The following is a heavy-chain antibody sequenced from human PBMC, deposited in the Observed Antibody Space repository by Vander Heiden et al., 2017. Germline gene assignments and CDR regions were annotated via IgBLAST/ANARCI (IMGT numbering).Heavy chain of an antibody. CDR1: GLTSSSYR. Sequence: VQLVESGGGVVQPGRALRLSCAASGLTSSSYRMHGVRKAPVKGLEWVAVISYEGSNKYYADSVKCRFTIYRDNSKNTLYLQMNSLRAEDTAVYYCAKEVDDIVVVPVPLVSYYGMDVWCQGTTVTVSS. J-gene: IGHJ6*02. CDR3: AKEVDDIVVVPVPLVSYYGMDV. V-gene: IGHV3-30*18. D-gene: IGHD2-2*01. CDR2: ISYEGSNK.